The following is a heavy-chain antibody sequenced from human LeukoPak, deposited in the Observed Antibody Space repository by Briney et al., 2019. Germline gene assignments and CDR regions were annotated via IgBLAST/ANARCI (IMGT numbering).Heavy chain of an antibody. J-gene: IGHJ1*01. CDR1: GFTFIKYG. CDR3: AKDRDPYSSGTWDS. D-gene: IGHD3-22*01. Sequence: PGGSLRLSCIASGFTFIKYGMHWVRQAPGKGLEWVAVRSDDGSAQHYADSVRGRFTISRDNSKNTLSLQMNSLRPEDTAMYFCAKDRDPYSSGTWDSWGQGTLVIVSS. V-gene: IGHV3-30*18. CDR2: RSDDGSAQ.